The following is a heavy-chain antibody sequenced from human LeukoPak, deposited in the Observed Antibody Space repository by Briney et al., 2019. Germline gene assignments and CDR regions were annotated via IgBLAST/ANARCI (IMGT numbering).Heavy chain of an antibody. CDR3: ARDSQWLDYYGMDV. V-gene: IGHV3-33*01. J-gene: IGHJ6*02. CDR1: GFTFSSYG. Sequence: GGSLRLSCAASGFTFSSYGTHWVRQAPGKGLEWVAVIWYDGSNKYYADSVKGRFTISRDNSKNTLYLQMNSLRAEDTAVYYCARDSQWLDYYGMDVWGQGTTVTVSS. D-gene: IGHD6-19*01. CDR2: IWYDGSNK.